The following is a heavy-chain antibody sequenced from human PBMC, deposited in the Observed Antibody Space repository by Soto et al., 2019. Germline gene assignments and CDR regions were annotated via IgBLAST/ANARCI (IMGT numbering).Heavy chain of an antibody. V-gene: IGHV3-49*03. CDR1: GFTFGDYV. CDR2: IRSKVYGGST. D-gene: IGHD2-21*02. Sequence: PGGSLRLSCTASGFTFGDYVMTWFRQAPGKGLEWIGFIRSKVYGGSTAYAAPVEGRFTISRDDSKSVAYLQMNSLKIEDTAVYYCTRDSGCGGDCYENYFDFWGRGTLVTVSS. J-gene: IGHJ4*02. CDR3: TRDSGCGGDCYENYFDF.